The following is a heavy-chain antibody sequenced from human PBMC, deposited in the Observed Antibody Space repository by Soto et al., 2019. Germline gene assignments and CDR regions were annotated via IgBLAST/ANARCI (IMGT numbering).Heavy chain of an antibody. CDR1: GGSFSDYY. CDR2: INHSGST. D-gene: IGHD2-2*02. Sequence: QVQLQQWGAGLLKPSETLSLTCAVYGGSFSDYYWSWIRQPPGKGLEWIGEINHSGSTNYNPSLRSRLTISVDTSKNQFARKVNSVTAAYTAVYYCRHCHCRSPSCYSDGMDVWGQGTTVTVSS. J-gene: IGHJ6*02. CDR3: RHCHCRSPSCYSDGMDV. V-gene: IGHV4-34*01.